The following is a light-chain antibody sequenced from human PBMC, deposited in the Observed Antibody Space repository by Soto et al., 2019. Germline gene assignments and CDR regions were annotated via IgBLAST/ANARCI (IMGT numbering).Light chain of an antibody. CDR2: DAS. J-gene: IGKJ1*01. V-gene: IGKV3-20*01. CDR3: QHYDSARWT. CDR1: QSISSTY. Sequence: EIELTHSPGTLSLSPGERATLSCRASQSISSTYLIWYHQRPGQAPRLLIYDASRRATGIPDRFSGSGSGTDFSLTISRLEPEDFAVYYCQHYDSARWTFGLGTKVDIK.